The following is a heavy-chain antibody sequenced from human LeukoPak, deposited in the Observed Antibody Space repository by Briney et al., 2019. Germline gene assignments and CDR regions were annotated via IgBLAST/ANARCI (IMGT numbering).Heavy chain of an antibody. D-gene: IGHD4-17*01. CDR2: IYYSGST. Sequence: KPSVTLALPCTVSGGLGCWGRYYWRWIRRPPGKGLGWVGYIYYSGSTSYNPSLKSRVTISVDTSKNQFSLKLSSVTAADTAVYYCARVLATVTTGGMDVWGKGTTVTVSS. CDR1: GGLGCWGRYY. J-gene: IGHJ6*04. CDR3: ARVLATVTTGGMDV. V-gene: IGHV4-61*01.